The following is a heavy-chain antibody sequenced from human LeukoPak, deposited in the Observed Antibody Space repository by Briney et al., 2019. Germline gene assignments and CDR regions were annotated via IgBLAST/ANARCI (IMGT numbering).Heavy chain of an antibody. D-gene: IGHD2-2*02. CDR3: ARGYCSSTSCYNTYDFDY. J-gene: IGHJ4*02. CDR2: ISSNGGST. Sequence: GGSLRLSCAASGFTFSSYAMHWVRQAPGKGLEYVSAISSNGGSTYYANSVKGRFTISRDNSKNTLYLQMGSLRAEDMAVYYCARGYCSSTSCYNTYDFDYWGQGTLVTVSS. V-gene: IGHV3-64*01. CDR1: GFTFSSYA.